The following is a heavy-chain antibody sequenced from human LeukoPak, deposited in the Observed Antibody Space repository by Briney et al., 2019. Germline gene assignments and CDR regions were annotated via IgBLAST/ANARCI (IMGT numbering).Heavy chain of an antibody. Sequence: GGSLRLSCAASGFTFSTYWMKWVRQAPGKGLEWVASIKEGGSDKYYVDSVKGRFSISRDNAKNSLYLQMNSLRTEGTAVYYCAKGGHYNFDYWGEGTLVTVSS. CDR1: GFTFSTYW. D-gene: IGHD4-11*01. J-gene: IGHJ4*02. CDR2: IKEGGSDK. V-gene: IGHV3-7*01. CDR3: AKGGHYNFDY.